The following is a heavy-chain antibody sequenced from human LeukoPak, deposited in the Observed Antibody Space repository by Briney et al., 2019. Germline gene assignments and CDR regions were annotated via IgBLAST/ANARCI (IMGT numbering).Heavy chain of an antibody. J-gene: IGHJ4*02. CDR1: GFTFSSYE. CDR2: ISSSGSTI. Sequence: GGSLRLSCAASGFTFSSYEMNWVRQAPGKGLEWVSYISSSGSTIYYADSVKGRFTISRDNAKNSLYLQMNSLRAEDMAVYYCARYDGYDLRYWGQGTLVTVSS. D-gene: IGHD5-12*01. V-gene: IGHV3-48*03. CDR3: ARYDGYDLRY.